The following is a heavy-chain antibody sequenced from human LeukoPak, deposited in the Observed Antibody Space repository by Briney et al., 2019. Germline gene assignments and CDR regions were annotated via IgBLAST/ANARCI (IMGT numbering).Heavy chain of an antibody. CDR2: IYYSGST. Sequence: SQTLSLTCTVSGGSISSGDYYWRWIRQPPGKGLEWFGYIYYSGSTYYNPSLKSRFTISVDTSKIQFSLKLSSVTAADTAVYYCARVNWNDAFDIWGQGAMVGVCS. CDR3: ARVNWNDAFDI. J-gene: IGHJ3*02. CDR1: GGSISSGDYY. D-gene: IGHD1-1*01. V-gene: IGHV4-30-4*08.